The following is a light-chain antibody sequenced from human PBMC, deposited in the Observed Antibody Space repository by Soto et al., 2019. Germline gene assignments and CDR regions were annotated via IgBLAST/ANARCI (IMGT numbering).Light chain of an antibody. V-gene: IGLV2-8*01. J-gene: IGLJ1*01. CDR3: SSYAGSNNYV. Sequence: LTQPPSASGSPGQSVTISCTGTSSDVGGYKYVSWYQQYPGKAPKLMIYAVNKRPSGVPDRFSGSKSGNTASLTVSGLQAEDEADYYCSSYAGSNNYVFGTGTKSPS. CDR1: SSDVGGYKY. CDR2: AVN.